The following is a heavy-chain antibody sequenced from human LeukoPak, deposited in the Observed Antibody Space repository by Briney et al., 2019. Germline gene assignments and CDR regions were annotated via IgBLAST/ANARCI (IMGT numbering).Heavy chain of an antibody. Sequence: PGGSLRLSCAASGFTFSSYAMSWVRQAPGKGLEWVSAISGSGGSTYYADSVKGRFTISRDNSKNTLYLQMNSLRAEDTAMYYCARARNYYASGAFWIDYWGQGTLVTVSS. V-gene: IGHV3-23*01. CDR2: ISGSGGST. J-gene: IGHJ4*02. CDR3: ARARNYYASGAFWIDY. CDR1: GFTFSSYA. D-gene: IGHD3-10*01.